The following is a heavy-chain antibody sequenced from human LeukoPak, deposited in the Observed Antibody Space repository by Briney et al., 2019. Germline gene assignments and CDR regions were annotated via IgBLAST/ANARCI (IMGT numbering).Heavy chain of an antibody. J-gene: IGHJ6*04. CDR1: GFTFSSYA. D-gene: IGHD3-10*01. CDR2: ISYDGSNK. CDR3: ARSERCGSGSCYYYGMDV. Sequence: GGSLRLSCAASGFTFSSYAMHWVRQAPGKGLEWVAVISYDGSNKYYADSVKGRFTISRDNSKNTLYLQMNSLRAEDTAVYYCARSERCGSGSCYYYGMDVWGKGTTVTVSS. V-gene: IGHV3-30*04.